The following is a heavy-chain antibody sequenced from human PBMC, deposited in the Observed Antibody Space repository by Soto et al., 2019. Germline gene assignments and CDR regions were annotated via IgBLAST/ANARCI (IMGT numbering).Heavy chain of an antibody. J-gene: IGHJ4*02. V-gene: IGHV3-30*18. CDR2: ISYDGNNR. D-gene: IGHD6-19*01. CDR3: AKGHISGWYYFDY. Sequence: QVQLVESGGGVVQPGRSLRLSCAASGFTLSSCAMHWVRQAPGEGLEWVAVISYDGNNRYYADSVKGRFSISRDISKNTVYLQMNSLRAEDSAVYYCAKGHISGWYYFDYWGQGTLVSVSS. CDR1: GFTLSSCA.